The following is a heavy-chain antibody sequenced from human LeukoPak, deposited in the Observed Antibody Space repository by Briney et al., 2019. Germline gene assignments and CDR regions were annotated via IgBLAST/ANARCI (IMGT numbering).Heavy chain of an antibody. CDR1: GFTFSSYG. J-gene: IGHJ4*02. CDR2: IRYDGSNK. V-gene: IGHV3-30*02. D-gene: IGHD3-10*01. CDR3: ARFRAGVGEPYGDY. Sequence: GGSLRLSCAASGFTFSSYGMHWVRQAPGKGLERVAFIRYDGSNKYYADSEKGRFTISRDNSKNTLYLQMNSLRADDTAVYYCARFRAGVGEPYGDYWGQGTLVTVSS.